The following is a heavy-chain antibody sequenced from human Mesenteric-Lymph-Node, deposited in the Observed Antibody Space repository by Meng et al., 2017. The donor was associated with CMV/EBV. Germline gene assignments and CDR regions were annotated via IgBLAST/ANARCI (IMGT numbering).Heavy chain of an antibody. V-gene: IGHV4-31*02. D-gene: IGHD3-22*01. CDR2: IYYSGNI. Sequence: SGDSIGGGGYYWSWIRQHPGKGLEWIGYIYYSGNIYYNPSLKSRVTISINTSKNQFSLKLSSVTAADTAVYYCARAEGYYDNSGRFDYWGQGTLVTVSS. CDR1: GDSIGGGGYY. CDR3: ARAEGYYDNSGRFDY. J-gene: IGHJ4*02.